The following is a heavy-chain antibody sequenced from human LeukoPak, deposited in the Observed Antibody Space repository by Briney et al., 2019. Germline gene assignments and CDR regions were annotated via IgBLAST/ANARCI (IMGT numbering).Heavy chain of an antibody. V-gene: IGHV1-2*02. J-gene: IGHJ4*02. CDR3: ARDLTYSSSWPPDDY. CDR2: INPNSGGT. CDR1: GYTFTGYY. D-gene: IGHD6-13*01. Sequence: ASVKVSCKASGYTFTGYYMHWVRQAPGQGLEWMGWINPNSGGTNYAQKFQGRVTMTRDTSISTAYMELSRLRSDDTAVYYCARDLTYSSSWPPDDYWGQGTLVTVSS.